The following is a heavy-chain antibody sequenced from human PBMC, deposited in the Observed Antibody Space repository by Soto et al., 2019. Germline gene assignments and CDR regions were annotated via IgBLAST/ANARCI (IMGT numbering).Heavy chain of an antibody. V-gene: IGHV3-23*01. D-gene: IGHD1-26*01. Sequence: EVQLLESGGGLVQPGGSLRLSCAASGFTFSSYAMSWVRQAPGKGLEWVSAISGSGGSTYYADSVKGRFTISRDNSKNTLYLQMNSLRAEDTAVYYCARETPKDIVGAETWKFGFDPWGQGTLVTVSS. J-gene: IGHJ5*02. CDR3: ARETPKDIVGAETWKFGFDP. CDR2: ISGSGGST. CDR1: GFTFSSYA.